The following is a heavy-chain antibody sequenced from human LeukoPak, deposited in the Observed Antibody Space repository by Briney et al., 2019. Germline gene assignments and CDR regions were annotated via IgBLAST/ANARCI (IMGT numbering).Heavy chain of an antibody. D-gene: IGHD3-16*01. CDR2: IFYSGST. J-gene: IGHJ4*02. V-gene: IGHV4-39*07. CDR3: ARGIRGAADY. Sequence: SETLSLTCTVSGGSISSSSYYWGWIRQPPGKGLEWIGNIFYSGSTYYSPSLRSRVTISLDTSKNQFSLNLNSVTAADTAVYYCARGIRGAADYWGQGTLVTVSS. CDR1: GGSISSSSYY.